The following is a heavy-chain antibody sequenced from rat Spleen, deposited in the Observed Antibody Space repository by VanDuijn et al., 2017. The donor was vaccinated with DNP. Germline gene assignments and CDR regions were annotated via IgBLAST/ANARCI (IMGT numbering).Heavy chain of an antibody. V-gene: IGHV5-22*01. J-gene: IGHJ3*01. Sequence: EVQLVKSGGGLVQPGRSMKLSCAASGFTFSDYAMAWVRQSLRKGLEWVAGIIYDGSNTHYRDSVKGRFTISRDDAKSSLYLQMNSLKSEDTATYYCARSRLPGYYPFACWGQGTLVTVSS. CDR1: GFTFSDYA. CDR2: IIYDGSNT. D-gene: IGHD1-4*01. CDR3: ARSRLPGYYPFAC.